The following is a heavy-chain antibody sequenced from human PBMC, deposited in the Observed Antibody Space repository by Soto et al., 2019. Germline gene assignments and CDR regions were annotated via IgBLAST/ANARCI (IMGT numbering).Heavy chain of an antibody. D-gene: IGHD5-18*01. CDR2: MNPNSGNT. CDR1: GYTFTSYD. CDR3: ARGQGIQLWSYYYYGMDV. Sequence: QVQLVQSGAEVKKPGASVKVSCKASGYTFTSYDINWVRQATGQGLEWMGWMNPNSGNTGYAQKFQGRVTMTRNTSISTAYMELSSLRSEDTAVYYRARGQGIQLWSYYYYGMDVWGQGTTVTVSS. J-gene: IGHJ6*02. V-gene: IGHV1-8*01.